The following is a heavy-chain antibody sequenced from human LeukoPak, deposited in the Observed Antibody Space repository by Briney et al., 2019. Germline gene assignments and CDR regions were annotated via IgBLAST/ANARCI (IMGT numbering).Heavy chain of an antibody. D-gene: IGHD3-9*01. V-gene: IGHV4-31*03. CDR3: ARSTNYDILTGRRYYYYGMDV. Sequence: SETLSLTCTVSGGSISSGGYYWSWIRQHPGKGLEWIGYIYYSGSTYYNPSLKSRVTISVDTSKNQFSLKLSSVTAADTAVYYCARSTNYDILTGRRYYYYGMDVWGQGTTVTVSS. J-gene: IGHJ6*02. CDR2: IYYSGST. CDR1: GGSISSGGYY.